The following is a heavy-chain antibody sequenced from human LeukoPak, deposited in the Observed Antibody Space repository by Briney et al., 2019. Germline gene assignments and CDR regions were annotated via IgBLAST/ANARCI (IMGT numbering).Heavy chain of an antibody. Sequence: GGSLRLSCTGSGFTFGEYAINWFRQAPERGLEWVGFIRSQAYGGTIEYDTSVKDRFIISRDNSKNIAYLQMNSLKIEDTAVYFCSRGRERWLHFHNYYGVDVWGQGTTVTVSS. CDR2: IRSQAYGGTI. CDR1: GFTFGEYA. V-gene: IGHV3-49*03. J-gene: IGHJ6*02. CDR3: SRGRERWLHFHNYYGVDV. D-gene: IGHD5-24*01.